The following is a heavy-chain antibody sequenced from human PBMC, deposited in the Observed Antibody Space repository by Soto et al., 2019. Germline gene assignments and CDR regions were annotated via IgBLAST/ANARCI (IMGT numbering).Heavy chain of an antibody. CDR1: GYTFTSYG. CDR3: ARDTTNTDMVRYYYYGMDV. Sequence: QVQLVQSGAEVKKPGASVKVSCKASGYTFTSYGISWVRQAPGQGLEWMGWISAYNGNTNYAQKLQGRVTMTTNTSTITAYMERRSLRSDAMAVSYCARDTTNTDMVRYYYYGMDVWGEGTTVTVSS. CDR2: ISAYNGNT. J-gene: IGHJ6*04. D-gene: IGHD5-18*01. V-gene: IGHV1-18*03.